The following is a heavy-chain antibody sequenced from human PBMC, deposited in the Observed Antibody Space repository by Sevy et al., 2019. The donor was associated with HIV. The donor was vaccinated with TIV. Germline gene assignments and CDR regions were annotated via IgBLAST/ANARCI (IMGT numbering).Heavy chain of an antibody. J-gene: IGHJ4*02. CDR3: ARTIGQWPHYYFDY. D-gene: IGHD6-19*01. CDR2: ISSSSYI. Sequence: GGSLRLSCAASGFTFSSYSMNWVRQAPGKGLEWVSSISSSSYIYYADSVKGRFTISRDNAKNSLYLQMNSLRAEDTAVYYCARTIGQWPHYYFDYWGQGTLVTVSS. CDR1: GFTFSSYS. V-gene: IGHV3-21*01.